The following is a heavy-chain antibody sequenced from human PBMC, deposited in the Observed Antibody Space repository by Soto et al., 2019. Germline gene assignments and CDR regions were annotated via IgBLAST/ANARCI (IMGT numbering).Heavy chain of an antibody. CDR3: AKVRMRSGWYWSY. V-gene: IGHV3-23*01. Sequence: LRLSCAASGFTFSDYYMSWIRQAPGKGLEWVSAISGSGGSTYYADSVKGRFTISRDNSKNTLYLQMNSLRAEDTAVYYCAKVRMRSGWYWSYWGQGTLVTVSS. CDR2: ISGSGGST. J-gene: IGHJ4*02. D-gene: IGHD6-19*01. CDR1: GFTFSDYY.